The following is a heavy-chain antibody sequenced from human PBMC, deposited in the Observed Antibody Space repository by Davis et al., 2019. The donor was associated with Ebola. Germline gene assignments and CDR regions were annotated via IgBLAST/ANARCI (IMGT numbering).Heavy chain of an antibody. V-gene: IGHV1-3*01. CDR1: GGTFSSYA. J-gene: IGHJ5*02. D-gene: IGHD6-6*01. Sequence: ASVKVSCKASGGTFSSYAMHWVRQAPGQRLEWMGWINAGNGNTKYSQKFQGRVTITRDTSASTAYMELSSLRSEDTAVYYCARDRGIAARLHWFDPWGQGTLVSVSS. CDR2: INAGNGNT. CDR3: ARDRGIAARLHWFDP.